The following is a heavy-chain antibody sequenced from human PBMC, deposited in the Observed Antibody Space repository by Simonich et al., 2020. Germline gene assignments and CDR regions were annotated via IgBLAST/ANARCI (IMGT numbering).Heavy chain of an antibody. V-gene: IGHV3-30*07. D-gene: IGHD2-15*01. Sequence: QVQLVESGGGVVQPGRSLRLSCAASGFTFSSYAMHWVRQAPGKGLEWVAVISYDGRNKYYADSVKGRFTISRDNSKNTLYLQMNSLRAEDTAVYYCAREGLLLDAFDIWGQGTMVTVSS. CDR2: ISYDGRNK. J-gene: IGHJ3*02. CDR3: AREGLLLDAFDI. CDR1: GFTFSSYA.